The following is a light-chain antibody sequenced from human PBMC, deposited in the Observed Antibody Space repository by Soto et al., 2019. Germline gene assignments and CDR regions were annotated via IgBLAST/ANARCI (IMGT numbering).Light chain of an antibody. V-gene: IGLV2-23*01. CDR1: SSDVGSYNL. Sequence: QCVLTQPASWSGSPGQSITISCTGTSSDVGSYNLVSWYQQHPGKAPKLMIYEGSKLPSGVSNRFSGSKSGNTASLTISGLQAEDEADYYCCSYAGSRTYVFGTGTKVTVL. J-gene: IGLJ1*01. CDR2: EGS. CDR3: CSYAGSRTYV.